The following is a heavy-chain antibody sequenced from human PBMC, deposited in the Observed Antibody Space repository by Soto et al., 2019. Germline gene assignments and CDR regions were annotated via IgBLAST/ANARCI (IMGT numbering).Heavy chain of an antibody. V-gene: IGHV3-23*01. CDR2: ITADGGT. CDR1: EFTVSGHA. CDR3: APHVSCSGGSCQYDAFAI. Sequence: EVQVLESGGGLVQPGGSLRLSCEGSEFTVSGHAMTWIRQAPGKGPEWVSTITADGGTYYADSVKGRFAMSRDTSENTLYLQINSLGAEDTAAYYCAPHVSCSGGSCQYDAFAIRCQGTMVTVSS. D-gene: IGHD2-15*01. J-gene: IGHJ3*02.